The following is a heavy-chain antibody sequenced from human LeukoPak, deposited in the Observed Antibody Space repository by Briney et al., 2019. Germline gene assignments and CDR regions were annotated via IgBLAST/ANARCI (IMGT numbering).Heavy chain of an antibody. D-gene: IGHD3-3*01. V-gene: IGHV3-66*02. J-gene: IGHJ6*03. CDR2: IYSGGST. Sequence: PGGSLRLSCAASEFTVSSNYMNWVRQAPGKGLEWVSVIYSGGSTYYADSVKGRFTISRDNSKNTLYLQMNSLRAEDTAVYYCARVNAPFWSGSMDVWGKGTTVTVSS. CDR1: EFTVSSNY. CDR3: ARVNAPFWSGSMDV.